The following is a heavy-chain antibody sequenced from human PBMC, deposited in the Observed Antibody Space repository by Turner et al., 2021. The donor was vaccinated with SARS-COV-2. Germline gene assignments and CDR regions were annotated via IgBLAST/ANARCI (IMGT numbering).Heavy chain of an antibody. Sequence: EVQLVESGGGLVQPGGSLRPSCAASGFTFSSYDMHWVSQDTGKGLGVVSAIGTAGDTYYPGSVKGRFTISRENAKNSLYLQMNSLRAGDTAVYYCARGDIEAAGFDYYFDYWGQGTLVTVSS. D-gene: IGHD6-13*01. V-gene: IGHV3-13*01. CDR1: GFTFSSYD. J-gene: IGHJ4*02. CDR3: ARGDIEAAGFDYYFDY. CDR2: IGTAGDT.